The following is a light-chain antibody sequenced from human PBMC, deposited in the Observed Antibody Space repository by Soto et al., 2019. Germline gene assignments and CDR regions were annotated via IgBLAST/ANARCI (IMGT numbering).Light chain of an antibody. CDR2: YAS. CDR3: QQYNNWPPIT. J-gene: IGKJ5*01. Sequence: EIMMTQSPATLSVSPGERATLSCRASQSVRNNLAWYQQKPGQVPRLLIYYASTRATGVPARFSGSGSGTEFTLTISSLQSEDFALYYCQQYNNWPPITFGQGTRLEIK. CDR1: QSVRNN. V-gene: IGKV3-15*01.